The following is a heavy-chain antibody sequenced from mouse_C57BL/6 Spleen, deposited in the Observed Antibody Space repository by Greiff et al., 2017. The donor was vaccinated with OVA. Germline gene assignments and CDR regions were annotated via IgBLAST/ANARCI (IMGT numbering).Heavy chain of an antibody. CDR1: GYTFTSYW. D-gene: IGHD2-4*01. V-gene: IGHV1-59*01. J-gene: IGHJ3*01. CDR3: ARPPIYYDYDEAWFAY. CDR2: IDPSDSYT. Sequence: QVQLQQPGAELVRPGTSVKLSCKASGYTFTSYWMHWVKQRPGQGLEWIGVIDPSDSYTNSNKKFKGKATLTVDTSSSTAYMQLSSLTSEYSAVYYFARPPIYYDYDEAWFAYWGQGTLVTVSA.